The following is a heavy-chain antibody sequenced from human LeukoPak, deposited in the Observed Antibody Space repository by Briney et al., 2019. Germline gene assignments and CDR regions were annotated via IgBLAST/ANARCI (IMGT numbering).Heavy chain of an antibody. CDR2: IKHDGSEK. J-gene: IGHJ4*02. CDR3: ATAGVNGDYYFDF. CDR1: GFTFSSFW. V-gene: IGHV3-7*05. D-gene: IGHD4-17*01. Sequence: GGSLRLSCAASGFTFSSFWMRWVRQAPGKGLEWVANIKHDGSEKYYVDSVEGRFTISRDNAKNSLYLQMNSLRAEDTAVYYCATAGVNGDYYFDFWGQGTLVTVSS.